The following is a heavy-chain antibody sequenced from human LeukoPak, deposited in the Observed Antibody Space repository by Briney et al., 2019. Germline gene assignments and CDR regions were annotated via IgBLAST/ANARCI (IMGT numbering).Heavy chain of an antibody. CDR1: GFTFTSHD. V-gene: IGHV3-48*03. Sequence: PGGSLRLSCAASGFTFTSHDMNWVRQAPQKGLEWLAYISDAGNTVYYADSVKGRFTISRDNAKNSLYLQMNSLRAEDTAVYYCAGASLTYYDILTGYYDYWGQGTLVTVSS. CDR2: ISDAGNTV. D-gene: IGHD3-9*01. J-gene: IGHJ4*02. CDR3: AGASLTYYDILTGYYDY.